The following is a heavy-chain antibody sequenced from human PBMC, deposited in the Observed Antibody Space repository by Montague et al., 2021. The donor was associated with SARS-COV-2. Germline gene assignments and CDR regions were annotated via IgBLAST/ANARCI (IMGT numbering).Heavy chain of an antibody. V-gene: IGHV4-61*02. D-gene: IGHD6-13*01. CDR1: GGSIRSGSYN. CDR3: ARSREGGTSWPFDY. Sequence: TLSLTCTVSGGSIRSGSYNWSWIRQSAGKGLEWIGRIYTRGGTYYNPSLKSRVTISIDTSKNQLSLKLSSVTAADAAMYYCARSREGGTSWPFDYWGQGTLVTVSS. CDR2: IYTRGGT. J-gene: IGHJ4*02.